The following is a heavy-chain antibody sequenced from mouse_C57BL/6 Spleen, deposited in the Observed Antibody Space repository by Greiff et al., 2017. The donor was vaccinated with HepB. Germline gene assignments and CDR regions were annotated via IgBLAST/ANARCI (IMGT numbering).Heavy chain of an antibody. CDR1: GFTFSDYY. CDR2: ISNGGGST. Sequence: EVQLVESGGGLVQPGGSLKLSCAASGFTFSDYYMYWVRQTPEKRLEWVAYISNGGGSTYYPDTVKGRFTISRDNAKNTLYLQMSRLKSEDTAMYYCARFDYYGSSYAMDYWGQGTSVTVSS. J-gene: IGHJ4*01. D-gene: IGHD1-1*01. V-gene: IGHV5-12*01. CDR3: ARFDYYGSSYAMDY.